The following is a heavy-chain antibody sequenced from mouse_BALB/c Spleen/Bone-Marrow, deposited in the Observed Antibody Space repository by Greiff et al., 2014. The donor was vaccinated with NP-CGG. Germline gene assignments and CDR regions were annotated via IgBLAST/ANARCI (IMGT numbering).Heavy chain of an antibody. D-gene: IGHD1-2*01. V-gene: IGHV2-9*02. CDR2: IWADGST. CDR3: ARITTATGAMDY. J-gene: IGHJ4*01. Sequence: VKLVESGPGLVAPSQSLSITCTVSGFSLTNYGVHWVRQPPGKGLEWLGVIWADGSTNYNSALKSRLSISKDNSKSQVFFKMNSLQTDDTAMYYCARITTATGAMDYWGQGTSGTVAS. CDR1: GFSLTNYG.